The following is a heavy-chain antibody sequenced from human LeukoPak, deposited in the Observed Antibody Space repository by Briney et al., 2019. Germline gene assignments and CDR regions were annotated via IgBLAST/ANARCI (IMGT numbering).Heavy chain of an antibody. J-gene: IGHJ5*02. V-gene: IGHV1-2*02. CDR2: INTKCGRT. CDR1: GYSFTDYY. D-gene: IGHD3-3*01. CDR3: ARADFIDAGPYLIGP. Sequence: GASVKVSCKTSGYSFTDYYIHWVRQAPGQGLEWMGWINTKCGRTSSARKFQGRVTMTRDPSVTTVYMDLAWLTSDDTAIYFCARADFIDAGPYLIGPWGQGTLVTVSS.